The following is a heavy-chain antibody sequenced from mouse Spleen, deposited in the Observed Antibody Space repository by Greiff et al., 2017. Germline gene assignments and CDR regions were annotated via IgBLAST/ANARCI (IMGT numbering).Heavy chain of an antibody. Sequence: QVQLQQPGAELVKPGASVKMSCKASGYTFTSYWITWVKQRPGQGLEWIGDIYPGSGSTNYNEKFKSKATLTVDSSSSTAYMQLSSLTSEDSAVYYCARYDGYYAMDYWGQGTSVTVSS. D-gene: IGHD2-12*01. CDR1: GYTFTSYW. CDR2: IYPGSGST. J-gene: IGHJ4*01. CDR3: ARYDGYYAMDY. V-gene: IGHV1-55*01.